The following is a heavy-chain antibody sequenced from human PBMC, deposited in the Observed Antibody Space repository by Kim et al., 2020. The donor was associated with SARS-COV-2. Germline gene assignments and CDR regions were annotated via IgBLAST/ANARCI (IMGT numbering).Heavy chain of an antibody. D-gene: IGHD2-15*01. J-gene: IGHJ4*02. CDR1: GYTFTNYF. V-gene: IGHV1-46*01. CDR2: VNPSAGTA. CDR3: VRELNGGTFDY. Sequence: ASVKVSCKASGYTFTNYFIHWVRQAPGQGLEWMGIVNPSAGTAGYTQRFHGRITMTSDTSTSTVYMELTGLTSDDTAVYYCVRELNGGTFDYWGQGTLVT.